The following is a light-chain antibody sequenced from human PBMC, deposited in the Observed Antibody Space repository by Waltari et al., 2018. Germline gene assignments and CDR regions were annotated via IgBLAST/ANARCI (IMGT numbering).Light chain of an antibody. CDR1: QSVLFDSNNKNY. J-gene: IGKJ4*01. CDR2: WAS. CDR3: QQYYNLPLT. V-gene: IGKV4-1*01. Sequence: DFVMTQSPDSLAVSLGERATINCKSSQSVLFDSNNKNYLAWYQQKPGQPPKALIYWASTREYGVPDRFSGSGSGTEFTLTISSLQAEDVAIYYCQQYYNLPLTFGGGTKVEIK.